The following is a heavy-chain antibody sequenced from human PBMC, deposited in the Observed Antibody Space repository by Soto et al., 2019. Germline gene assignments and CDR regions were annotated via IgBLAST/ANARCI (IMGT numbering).Heavy chain of an antibody. CDR2: ISVSGGST. D-gene: IGHD2-2*01. J-gene: IGHJ4*02. Sequence: EVQLLESGGGLVQPGGSLRLSSAASRFTFSSYAMCWVRQAPGKGLEWVSSISVSGGSTYYADSVKGRFTISRDNSKNTLYLQMNSLRAEDTAAYYCAKDGYSITRNKPLDYWGQGTLVTVSS. CDR3: AKDGYSITRNKPLDY. CDR1: RFTFSSYA. V-gene: IGHV3-23*01.